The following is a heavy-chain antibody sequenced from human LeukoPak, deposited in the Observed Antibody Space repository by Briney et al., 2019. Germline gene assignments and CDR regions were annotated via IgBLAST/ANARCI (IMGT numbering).Heavy chain of an antibody. Sequence: GGSLRLSCAASGFTFSSYAMHWVRQAPGKGLEYVSAISSNGGSTYYANSVKGRFTISRDNSKNTLYLQMGSLRAEDMAVYYCAKGLRFLEWLFDDGFDIWGQGTMVTVSS. J-gene: IGHJ3*02. CDR3: AKGLRFLEWLFDDGFDI. CDR2: ISSNGGST. D-gene: IGHD3-3*01. CDR1: GFTFSSYA. V-gene: IGHV3-64*01.